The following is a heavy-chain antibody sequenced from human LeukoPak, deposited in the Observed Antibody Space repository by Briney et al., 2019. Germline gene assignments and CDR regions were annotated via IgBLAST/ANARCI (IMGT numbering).Heavy chain of an antibody. CDR3: ARGWDSGYDVNWFDP. CDR1: GYTFTCYY. CDR2: INPNSGGT. D-gene: IGHD5-12*01. Sequence: GASVKVSCKASGYTFTCYYMHWVRQAPGQGFAWRGWINPNSGGTNYAQKFPGRVTMTRDMSISTAYMELSRLTSDDTAVYFCARGWDSGYDVNWFDPWGQGTLVTVSS. V-gene: IGHV1-2*02. J-gene: IGHJ5*02.